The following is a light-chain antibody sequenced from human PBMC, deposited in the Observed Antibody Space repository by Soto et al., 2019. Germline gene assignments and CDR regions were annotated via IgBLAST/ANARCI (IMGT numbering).Light chain of an antibody. V-gene: IGKV1-5*03. Sequence: DIQMTQSPSTLSASVGDRVTITCRASQSISSWLAWYQQKPGKAPRLLIYKASTLESGVPSRFSASGYGTDFTLTISSLQPDDFATYYCQQYSTYWTFGKGTKVDI. J-gene: IGKJ1*01. CDR3: QQYSTYWT. CDR1: QSISSW. CDR2: KAS.